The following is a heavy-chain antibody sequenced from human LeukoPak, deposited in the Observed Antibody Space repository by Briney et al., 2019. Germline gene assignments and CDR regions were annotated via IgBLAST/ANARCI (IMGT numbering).Heavy chain of an antibody. J-gene: IGHJ4*02. Sequence: GGSLRLSCAASGFTFSNYWLSWVRQAPGKGLEWVANIKRDGSEKYYVDSVKGRFTISRDNAKNSLYLQMNSLGAEDTAVYYCAKDVSKRGPYYFDYWGQGTLVTVSS. V-gene: IGHV3-7*01. CDR1: GFTFSNYW. D-gene: IGHD3-16*01. CDR2: IKRDGSEK. CDR3: AKDVSKRGPYYFDY.